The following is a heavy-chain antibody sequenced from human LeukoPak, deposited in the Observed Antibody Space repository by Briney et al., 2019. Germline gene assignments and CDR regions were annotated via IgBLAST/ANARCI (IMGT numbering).Heavy chain of an antibody. V-gene: IGHV4-4*07. D-gene: IGHD1-1*01. CDR1: GGSISSYY. J-gene: IGHJ4*02. CDR3: ARDTKN. CDR2: IYTSGST. Sequence: SETLSLTCTVSGGSISSYYWSWIRQPAGKGLEWIGRIYTSGSTNYNPSPKSRVTISIDTSKNQFSLNLNSVTAADTAVYYCARDTKNWGQGTLVTVSS.